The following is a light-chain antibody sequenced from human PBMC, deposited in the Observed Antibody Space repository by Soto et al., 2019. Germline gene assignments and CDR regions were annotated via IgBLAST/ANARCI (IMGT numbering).Light chain of an antibody. CDR2: GAS. V-gene: IGKV3-20*01. CDR3: HRHGGSPET. CDR1: RSVNNNY. Sequence: EILLTQSPGTLSLSPGERATLSCRASRSVNNNYLAWYQQKPGQAPRLLIFGASSRATGIPDRFIGSGSGTEFILTISRLEPDDFAIYHCHRHGGSPETFGQGTKVDIK. J-gene: IGKJ1*01.